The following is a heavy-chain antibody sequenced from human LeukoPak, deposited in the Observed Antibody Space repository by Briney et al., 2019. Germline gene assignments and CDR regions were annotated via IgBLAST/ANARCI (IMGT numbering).Heavy chain of an antibody. CDR1: GFTFSSYA. CDR3: ARENYGDHDY. D-gene: IGHD4-17*01. J-gene: IGHJ4*02. V-gene: IGHV3-30*04. CDR2: ISSDGSNK. Sequence: GGSLRLSCAASGFTFSSYAMHWVRQAPGKGLEWVAFISSDGSNKYYADSVKGRFTISRDNSKNTLYLQMNSLRAEDTSVYYCARENYGDHDYWGQGTLVTVSS.